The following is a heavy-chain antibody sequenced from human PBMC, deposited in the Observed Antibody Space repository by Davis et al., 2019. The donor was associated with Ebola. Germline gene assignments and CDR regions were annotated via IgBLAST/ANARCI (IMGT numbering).Heavy chain of an antibody. Sequence: AASVKVSCKASGYTFTRYGITWVRQDPGQGLEWMAWISAYNGKTTYAQKFQGSVTMTTEQSTSTAHMELRSLRTDDTAVYYCARDIAMIRRGWFYRWGQGTLVGVSS. CDR1: GYTFTRYG. CDR3: ARDIAMIRRGWFYR. CDR2: ISAYNGKT. J-gene: IGHJ5*02. D-gene: IGHD3-16*01. V-gene: IGHV1-18*01.